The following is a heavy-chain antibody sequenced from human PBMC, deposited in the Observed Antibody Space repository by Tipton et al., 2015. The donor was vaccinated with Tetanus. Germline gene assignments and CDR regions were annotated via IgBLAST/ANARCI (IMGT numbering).Heavy chain of an antibody. CDR1: GFTFSSYP. D-gene: IGHD1-1*01. J-gene: IGHJ4*02. CDR2: ITGSGGTT. V-gene: IGHV3-23*01. Sequence: SLRLSCVASGFTFSSYPMAWVRQAPGKGLEWVASITGSGGTTFYPESLRGRFTISRDNSNNTVFLHLSSLRVEDTAVYYCAQREESLSQKLCWGQGTLVTVSS. CDR3: AQREESLSQKLC.